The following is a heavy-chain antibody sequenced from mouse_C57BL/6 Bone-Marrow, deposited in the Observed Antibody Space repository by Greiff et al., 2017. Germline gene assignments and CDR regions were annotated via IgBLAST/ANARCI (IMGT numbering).Heavy chain of an antibody. CDR1: GYSITSGYY. V-gene: IGHV3-6*01. J-gene: IGHJ4*01. CDR3: ASLTTVVVPYAMDY. D-gene: IGHD1-1*01. Sequence: EVQLQQSGPGLVKPSQSLSLTCSVTGYSITSGYYWNWIRQFPGNKLEWMGYISYDGSNNYNPSLKNRISITRDTSKNQFFLKLNSVTTEDTATYYCASLTTVVVPYAMDYWGQGTSVTVSS. CDR2: ISYDGSN.